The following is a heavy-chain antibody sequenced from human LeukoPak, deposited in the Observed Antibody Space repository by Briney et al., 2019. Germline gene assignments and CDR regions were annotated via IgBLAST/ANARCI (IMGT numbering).Heavy chain of an antibody. CDR3: ARDYYGDYVFDY. CDR2: ISSTSDYI. CDR1: GFTVSSNY. J-gene: IGHJ4*02. V-gene: IGHV3-21*01. Sequence: GGSLRLSCAASGFTVSSNYMNWVRQAPGKGLEWVSFISSTSDYIYYADSVKGRFTISRDNAKNSLYLQMNTLRAEDTAVYYCARDYYGDYVFDYWGQGTLVTVSS. D-gene: IGHD4-17*01.